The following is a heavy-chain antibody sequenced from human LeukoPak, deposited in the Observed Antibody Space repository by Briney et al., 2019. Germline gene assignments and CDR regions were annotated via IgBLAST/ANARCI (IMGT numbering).Heavy chain of an antibody. D-gene: IGHD2-15*01. Sequence: PGRSLRLSCAASGFTFSSYWMHWVRQAPGKGLVWVSRINSDGSSTSYADSVKGRFTISRDNAKNTLYLQMNSLRAEDTAVYYCARGYCSGGSCYSEIAFDIWGQGTMVTVSS. CDR1: GFTFSSYW. CDR2: INSDGSST. CDR3: ARGYCSGGSCYSEIAFDI. J-gene: IGHJ3*02. V-gene: IGHV3-74*01.